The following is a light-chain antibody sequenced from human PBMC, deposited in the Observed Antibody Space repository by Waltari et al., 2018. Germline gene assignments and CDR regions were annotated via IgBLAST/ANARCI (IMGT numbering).Light chain of an antibody. CDR3: QQRANWPPLT. CDR1: HTVSTF. CDR2: HAT. J-gene: IGKJ4*01. Sequence: EIALTQSPANLSLAPGEKATLSFRASHTVSTFLAWYQQKPGQAPKLLIYHATTRATGIPARFRGSGSGTDFTLTNSSLEPEDFAVYYCQQRANWPPLTFGGGTKVEI. V-gene: IGKV3-11*01.